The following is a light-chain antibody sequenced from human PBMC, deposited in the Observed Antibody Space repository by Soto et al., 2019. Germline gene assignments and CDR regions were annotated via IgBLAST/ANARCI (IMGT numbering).Light chain of an antibody. J-gene: IGKJ1*01. V-gene: IGKV1-5*01. CDR3: QQYYSFPRT. Sequence: DIQMTQSPSTLSATAGDRVTITCRASQSISSWLAWYQQKPGKAPKLLIYAASTLQSGVPSRFSGSGSGTDFTLTISCLQSEDFATYYCQQYYSFPRTFGQGTKVDIK. CDR2: AAS. CDR1: QSISSW.